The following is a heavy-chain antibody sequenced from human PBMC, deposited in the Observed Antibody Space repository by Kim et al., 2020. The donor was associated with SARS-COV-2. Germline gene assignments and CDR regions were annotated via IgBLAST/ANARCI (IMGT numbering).Heavy chain of an antibody. CDR1: GFTFSSYG. CDR2: ISYDGSNK. Sequence: GGSLRLSCAASGFTFSSYGMHWVRQAPGKGLEWVAVISYDGSNKYYADSVKGRFTISRDNSKNTLYLQMNSLRAEDTAVYYCAKAGVHGQPYGMDVWGQGTTVTVSS. D-gene: IGHD3-10*01. J-gene: IGHJ6*02. CDR3: AKAGVHGQPYGMDV. V-gene: IGHV3-30*18.